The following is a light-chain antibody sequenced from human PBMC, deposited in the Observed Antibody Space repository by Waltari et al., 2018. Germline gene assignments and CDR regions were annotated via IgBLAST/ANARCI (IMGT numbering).Light chain of an antibody. V-gene: IGLV2-11*01. CDR3: CSYAGSYTWV. Sequence: QSALTQPRSVSWSPGQSVTISCAGTSGDVGANTYVSWYQPHPGKPPKVVIYDVARRPSGVPDRFTGSRSGNTASLTISGLQADDEADYYCCSYAGSYTWVFGGGTRLTVL. CDR1: SGDVGANTY. CDR2: DVA. J-gene: IGLJ3*02.